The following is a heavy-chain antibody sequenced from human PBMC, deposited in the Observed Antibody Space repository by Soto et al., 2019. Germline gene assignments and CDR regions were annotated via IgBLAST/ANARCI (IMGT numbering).Heavy chain of an antibody. J-gene: IGHJ6*02. CDR3: GRDLLATASARWYFYYGLDV. V-gene: IGHV4-59*02. CDR2: IFNSGTI. D-gene: IGHD3-3*02. CDR1: GASVNSYY. Sequence: QVELQESGPGLVKPSETLSLARSVFGASVNSYYWSWIRQSPGRGLEWIGHIFNSGTIHYNPSLKSRVTMSVDSSKNQVSLKMNSVTAADTAIYYCGRDLLATASARWYFYYGLDVWGQGTAVTVSS.